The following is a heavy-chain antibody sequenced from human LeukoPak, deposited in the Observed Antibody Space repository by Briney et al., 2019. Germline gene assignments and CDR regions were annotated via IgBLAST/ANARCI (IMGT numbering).Heavy chain of an antibody. J-gene: IGHJ5*02. V-gene: IGHV4-59*01. CDR3: ARESCSGGSCYGSWFDP. Sequence: SETLSLTCTVSGGSISSYYWSWIRPPPGKGLEWIGYIYYSGSTNYNPSLKSRVTISVDTSKNQFSLKLSSVTAADTAVYYCARESCSGGSCYGSWFDPWGQGTLVTVSS. CDR1: GGSISSYY. D-gene: IGHD2-15*01. CDR2: IYYSGST.